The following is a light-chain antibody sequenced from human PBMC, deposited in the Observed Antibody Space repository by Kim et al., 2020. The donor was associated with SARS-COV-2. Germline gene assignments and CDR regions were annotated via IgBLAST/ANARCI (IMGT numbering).Light chain of an antibody. V-gene: IGLV1-40*01. CDR2: GNT. CDR3: QSYDNSLSGYV. J-gene: IGLJ1*01. CDR1: SSNIGAGYD. Sequence: QLVLTQPPSVSGAPGQRVTISCTGSSSNIGAGYDVHWYQQLPGTAPKLLIYGNTNRPSGVPDRFSGSKSGTSASLAITGLQAEDEADYCCQSYDNSLSGYVFGTGTKVTVL.